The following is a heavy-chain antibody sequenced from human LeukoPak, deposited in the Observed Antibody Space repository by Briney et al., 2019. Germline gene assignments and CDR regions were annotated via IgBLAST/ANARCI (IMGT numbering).Heavy chain of an antibody. V-gene: IGHV1-69*05. D-gene: IGHD3-3*01. Sequence: LRASVKVSCKASGGTFSSYAISWVRQAPGQGLEWMGGIIPIFGTANHAQKFQGSVTITTDESTSTAYMELSSLRSEDTAVYYCAGNYDFWSGLDYWGQGTLVTVSS. J-gene: IGHJ4*02. CDR2: IIPIFGTA. CDR3: AGNYDFWSGLDY. CDR1: GGTFSSYA.